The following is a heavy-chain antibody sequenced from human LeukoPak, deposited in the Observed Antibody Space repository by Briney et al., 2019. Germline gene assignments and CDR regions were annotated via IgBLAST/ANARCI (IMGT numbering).Heavy chain of an antibody. CDR1: GFTFSSYG. CDR2: IRYDGSNK. CDR3: ARALTAMVPDY. Sequence: TGGSLRLSCAASGFTFSSYGMHWVRQAPGKGLEWVAVIRYDGSNKYYEDSVKGRFTISRDNSKNTLYLQMNSLRAEDTAVYYCARALTAMVPDYWGQGTLVTVSS. V-gene: IGHV3-33*01. J-gene: IGHJ4*02. D-gene: IGHD5-18*01.